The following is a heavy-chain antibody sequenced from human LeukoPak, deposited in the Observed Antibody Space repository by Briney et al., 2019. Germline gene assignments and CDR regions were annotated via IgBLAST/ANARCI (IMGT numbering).Heavy chain of an antibody. CDR1: GFTFSSYW. CDR2: ISPDGSSA. D-gene: IGHD2/OR15-2a*01. V-gene: IGHV3-74*01. J-gene: IGHJ4*02. CDR3: ARVSFCPRCHFDY. Sequence: GGSLRLSCAASGFTFSSYWMHWVRQAPGKGLVWVSRISPDGSSALYADSVRGRFTISRDNADNTLYLQLNSLRAEDTAVYYCARVSFCPRCHFDYWGQGTLVTVSS.